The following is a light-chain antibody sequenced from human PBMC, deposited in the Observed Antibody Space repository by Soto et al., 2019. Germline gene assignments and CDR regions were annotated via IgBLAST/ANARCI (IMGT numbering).Light chain of an antibody. CDR1: QGISSY. V-gene: IGKV1-9*01. Sequence: DIQLTQSPSFLSASVGDRVTITCRASQGISSYLAWYQQKPGKAPKLLIYAASTLQSGVPSRFSGSGSGTEFTLTISSLQPEDFATYYCQHLNSYPPMYTFGHGTKLEIK. CDR2: AAS. J-gene: IGKJ2*01. CDR3: QHLNSYPPMYT.